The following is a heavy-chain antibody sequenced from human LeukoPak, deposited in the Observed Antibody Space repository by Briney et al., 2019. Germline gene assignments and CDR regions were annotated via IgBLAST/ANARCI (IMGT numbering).Heavy chain of an antibody. CDR3: ACTPSIAAVFDPYWFDP. D-gene: IGHD6-13*01. Sequence: SETLSLTCTVSGGSISSYYWSWIRQPPGKGLEWIGYIYYSGSTNYNPSLKSRVTISVDTSKNQFSLKLSSVTAADTAVYYCACTPSIAAVFDPYWFDPWGQGTLVTVSS. CDR1: GGSISSYY. CDR2: IYYSGST. J-gene: IGHJ5*02. V-gene: IGHV4-59*01.